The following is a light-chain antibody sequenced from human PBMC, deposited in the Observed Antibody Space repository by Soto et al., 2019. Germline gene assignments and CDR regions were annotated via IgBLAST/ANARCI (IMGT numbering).Light chain of an antibody. Sequence: DIQMTQSPSTLSASVGDRVTITCRASQTSSIWLAWYQQKPGKAPKLLIYDASTLESGVPSRFSGSGSGTVFTLTISSLQPDDFATYYCQQYNSYPWTFGQGTKVEIK. CDR1: QTSSIW. CDR3: QQYNSYPWT. J-gene: IGKJ1*01. V-gene: IGKV1-5*01. CDR2: DAS.